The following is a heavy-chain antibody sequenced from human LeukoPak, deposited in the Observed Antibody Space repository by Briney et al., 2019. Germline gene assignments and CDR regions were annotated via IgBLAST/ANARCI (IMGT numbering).Heavy chain of an antibody. J-gene: IGHJ4*02. V-gene: IGHV4-4*07. D-gene: IGHD3-10*01. CDR3: ARDLVRGRYFDY. Sequence: SETLSLTCAVYGGSFSGYYWSWIRQPAGKGLEWIGRIYTSGSTNYDPSLKSRVTISVDTSKNQFSLKLSSVTAADTAVYYCARDLVRGRYFDYWGQGTLVTVSS. CDR2: IYTSGST. CDR1: GGSFSGYY.